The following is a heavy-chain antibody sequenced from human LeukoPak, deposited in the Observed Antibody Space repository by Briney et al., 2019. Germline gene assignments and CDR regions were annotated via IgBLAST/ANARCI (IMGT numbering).Heavy chain of an antibody. Sequence: GGSLRLSCAASGFTFSSYAMHWVRQAPGKGLEWVAVISYDGSNKYYADSVKGRFTISRDNSKNTLYLQMNSLRAEDTAVYYCARDLAGDYDYYYGMDVWGQGTTVTVSS. D-gene: IGHD4-17*01. CDR2: ISYDGSNK. V-gene: IGHV3-30-3*01. CDR3: ARDLAGDYDYYYGMDV. CDR1: GFTFSSYA. J-gene: IGHJ6*02.